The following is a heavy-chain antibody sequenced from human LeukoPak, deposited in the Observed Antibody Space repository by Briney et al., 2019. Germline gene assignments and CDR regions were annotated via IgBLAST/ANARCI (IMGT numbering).Heavy chain of an antibody. V-gene: IGHV3-23*01. J-gene: IGHJ4*02. CDR3: AKDEYYDSSGYYYVVSFDS. Sequence: GGSLRLSCAASGFTFSSYGMHWVRQAPGKGLEWVSVISGSGGSTYYGDSVKGRFTISRDNSKNTLYLQMNSLRAKDTAVYYCAKDEYYDSSGYYYVVSFDSWGQGTLVTVSS. CDR1: GFTFSSYG. D-gene: IGHD3-22*01. CDR2: ISGSGGST.